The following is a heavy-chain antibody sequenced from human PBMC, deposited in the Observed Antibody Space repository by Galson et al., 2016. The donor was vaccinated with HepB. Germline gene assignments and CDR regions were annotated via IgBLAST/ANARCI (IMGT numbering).Heavy chain of an antibody. CDR2: IYHDGTNK. CDR3: ARDVSDYDYYGLDV. CDR1: GFTFSTYV. Sequence: SLRLSCAPSGFTFSTYVMHWVRQAPGKGLEWVALIYHDGTNKYYADSVKGRFTISRDNAKNSVYLQMNSLRAEDTAVYYCARDVSDYDYYGLDVWGQGTTVTVSS. J-gene: IGHJ6*02. V-gene: IGHV3-33*01. D-gene: IGHD3-3*02.